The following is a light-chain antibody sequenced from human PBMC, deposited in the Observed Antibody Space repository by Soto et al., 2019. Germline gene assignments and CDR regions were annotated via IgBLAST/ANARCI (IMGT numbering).Light chain of an antibody. V-gene: IGLV7-46*01. J-gene: IGLJ2*01. CDR1: TGAVTSNHH. CDR2: DTS. Sequence: QAVVTQEPSLTVSPGGTVTLTCGSSTGAVTSNHHPYWFQQKAGQAPRTLIYDTSNKPSWTPARFSGSLLGDKAALPLSGAQPEEEAQSSCLLSYNAARVFGGGNKLTVL. CDR3: LLSYNAARV.